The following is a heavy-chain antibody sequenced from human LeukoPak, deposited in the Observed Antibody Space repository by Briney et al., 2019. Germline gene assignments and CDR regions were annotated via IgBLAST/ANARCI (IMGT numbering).Heavy chain of an antibody. D-gene: IGHD1-26*01. J-gene: IGHJ4*02. CDR1: GFSFSDYY. Sequence: PGGSLRLSCEASGFSFSDYYMTWIRQAPGKGLEWISYISSSAHMIYYADSVKGRFTISRDNAKNSLYLQMNSLGAEDTAVYYCGRDGSGSPDYWGQGTLVTVSS. V-gene: IGHV3-11*01. CDR2: ISSSAHMI. CDR3: GRDGSGSPDY.